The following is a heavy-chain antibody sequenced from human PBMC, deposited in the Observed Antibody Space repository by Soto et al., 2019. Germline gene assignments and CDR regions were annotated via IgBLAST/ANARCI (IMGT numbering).Heavy chain of an antibody. CDR3: ARARGSTIFGVVITGEAEAFDI. V-gene: IGHV3-74*01. D-gene: IGHD3-3*01. Sequence: EVQLVESGGGLVQPGGSLKLSCAASGFTFSSYWMHWVRQAPGKGLVWVSRINSDGSSTSYADSVKGRFTRSRDNAKNTLSLQMNSLRGEDRAVYYVARARGSTIFGVVITGEAEAFDIWGQGTMVTVSS. CDR1: GFTFSSYW. J-gene: IGHJ3*02. CDR2: INSDGSST.